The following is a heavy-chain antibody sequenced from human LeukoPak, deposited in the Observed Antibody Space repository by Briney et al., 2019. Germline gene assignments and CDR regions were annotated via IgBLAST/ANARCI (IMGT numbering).Heavy chain of an antibody. J-gene: IGHJ5*02. D-gene: IGHD3-10*01. V-gene: IGHV1-18*01. Sequence: ASVKVSCKASGYTFTSYAMNWVRQAPGQGLEWMGWISAYNGNTNYAQKLQGRVTMTTDTSTSTAYMELRSLRSDDTAVYYCARDSFGELFLNWFDPWGQGTLVTVSS. CDR1: GYTFTSYA. CDR3: ARDSFGELFLNWFDP. CDR2: ISAYNGNT.